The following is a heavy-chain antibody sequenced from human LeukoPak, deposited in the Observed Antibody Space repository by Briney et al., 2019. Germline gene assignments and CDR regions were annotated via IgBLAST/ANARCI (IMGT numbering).Heavy chain of an antibody. D-gene: IGHD1/OR15-1a*01. J-gene: IGHJ4*02. CDR1: GASISSDY. V-gene: IGHV4-59*01. CDR3: ARYNWNIPFYFDY. CDR2: IHVSGST. Sequence: SETLSLTCNVSGASISSDYWSWIRQSPGKGLEWIGYIHVSGSTNYNPSLKSRVTMSVDTSKTQFSLRLTSVTPADTAVYYCARYNWNIPFYFDYWGLGTLVTVSS.